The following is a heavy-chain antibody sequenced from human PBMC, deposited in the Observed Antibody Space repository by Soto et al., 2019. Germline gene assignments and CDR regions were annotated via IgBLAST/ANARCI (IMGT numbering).Heavy chain of an antibody. CDR3: AKNSGYYYYDSSGIEY. CDR2: ISGNGVST. D-gene: IGHD3-22*01. CDR1: GFTFSNFA. J-gene: IGHJ4*02. Sequence: EVQLLESGGGLVQPGGSLRLSCAASGFTFSNFALTWVRRAPGKGLEWVSAISGNGVSTYYADSVKGRFTISRDTSKNKLYLQRNSLRAEDTAVYYCAKNSGYYYYDSSGIEYWGQGTLVTVSS. V-gene: IGHV3-23*01.